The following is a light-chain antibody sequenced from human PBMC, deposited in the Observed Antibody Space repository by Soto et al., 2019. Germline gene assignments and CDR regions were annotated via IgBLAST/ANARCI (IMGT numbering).Light chain of an antibody. J-gene: IGKJ4*01. V-gene: IGKV3-20*01. CDR3: QQYGSSPGT. Sequence: EIALTQSPGTLSLSPGERATLSCRASHSVTSSYLAWYQHKPGQAPRLLIYGASTRASGTPDRFSGSGSGTDFTLTISRLGPEDFAVYYSQQYGSSPGTFGGGTKVDIK. CDR1: HSVTSSY. CDR2: GAS.